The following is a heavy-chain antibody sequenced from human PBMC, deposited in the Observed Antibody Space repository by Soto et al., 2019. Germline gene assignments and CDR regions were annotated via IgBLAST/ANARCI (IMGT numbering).Heavy chain of an antibody. V-gene: IGHV1-58*01. J-gene: IGHJ4*02. D-gene: IGHD3-22*01. CDR1: GFTFTSSA. CDR3: AATGPDHHDRSGFWGYFDY. CDR2: IAVGSGDT. Sequence: SVKVSCKASGFTFTSSAVQWLRQARGQRLEWIGWIAVGSGDTRYAQKFQERVTIIWDVSTSTSYMELSSLRSDDTAVYYCAATGPDHHDRSGFWGYFDYWGQGALVTVSS.